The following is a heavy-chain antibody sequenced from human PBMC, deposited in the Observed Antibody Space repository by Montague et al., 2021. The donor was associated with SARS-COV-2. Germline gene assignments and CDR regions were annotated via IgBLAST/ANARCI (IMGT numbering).Heavy chain of an antibody. V-gene: IGHV4-34*01. Sequence: SETLSLTCAVYGGSFSGYYWSWIRQPPGKGLEWIGEINHSGSTNYNPSLKSRVTISVDTSKNQFSLKLSSVTAADTAVYYCARERYSFSLTRGSTGFDAWGQGTLVTVSS. D-gene: IGHD3-9*01. CDR3: ARERYSFSLTRGSTGFDA. J-gene: IGHJ5*01. CDR2: INHSGST. CDR1: GGSFSGYY.